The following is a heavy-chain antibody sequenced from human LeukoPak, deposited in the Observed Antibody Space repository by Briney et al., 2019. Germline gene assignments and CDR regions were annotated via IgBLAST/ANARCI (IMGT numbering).Heavy chain of an antibody. CDR2: INPSGGST. CDR3: ARDQQWEPQRRWEYYFDY. D-gene: IGHD1-26*01. J-gene: IGHJ4*02. Sequence: ASVKVSCKASGYTFTSYYMHWVRQAPGQGLEWMGIINPSGGSTSYAQKFQGRVTMTRDTSTSTVYMELSSLRSEDTAVYYCARDQQWEPQRRWEYYFDYWGQGTLVTVSS. V-gene: IGHV1-46*01. CDR1: GYTFTSYY.